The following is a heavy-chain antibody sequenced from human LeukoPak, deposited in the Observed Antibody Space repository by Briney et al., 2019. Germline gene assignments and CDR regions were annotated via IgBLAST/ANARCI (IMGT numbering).Heavy chain of an antibody. CDR3: ARDDLNIVVVPAAMGS. CDR1: GGSFSGYY. V-gene: IGHV4-34*01. Sequence: SETLSLTCAVYGGSFSGYYWSWIRQPPGKGLEWIGEINHSGSTNYNPSLKSRVTISVDTSKNQFSLKLSSVTAADTAVYYCARDDLNIVVVPAAMGSWGQGTLVTVSS. CDR2: INHSGST. J-gene: IGHJ5*02. D-gene: IGHD2-2*01.